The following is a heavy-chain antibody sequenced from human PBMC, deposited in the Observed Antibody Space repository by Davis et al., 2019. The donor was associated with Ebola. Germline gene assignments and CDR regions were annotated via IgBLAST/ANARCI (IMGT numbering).Heavy chain of an antibody. CDR2: INAGNGNT. CDR1: GYTFINYA. V-gene: IGHV1-3*01. CDR3: ARDLYSGSYFDY. D-gene: IGHD1-26*01. J-gene: IGHJ4*02. Sequence: ASVKVSCKASGYTFINYAIHWVRQAPGQRLEWMGWINAGNGNTKYSQKFQGRVTITRDTSASTAYMELSSLRSEDTAVYYCARDLYSGSYFDYWGQGTLVTVSS.